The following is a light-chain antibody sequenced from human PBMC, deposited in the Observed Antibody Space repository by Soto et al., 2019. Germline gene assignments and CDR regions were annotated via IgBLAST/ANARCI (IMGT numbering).Light chain of an antibody. CDR2: EVY. Sequence: QSVLTQPPSASGSPGQSVTNSCTGTSSDVGGYNYVYWYQQHPDKAPKLIIYEVYKRPSGVPDRFSGYKSGNTASLTVSGLQADDEAEYYCSSYAASDSFVVFGGGTQLTVL. CDR3: SSYAASDSFVV. J-gene: IGLJ2*01. CDR1: SSDVGGYNY. V-gene: IGLV2-8*01.